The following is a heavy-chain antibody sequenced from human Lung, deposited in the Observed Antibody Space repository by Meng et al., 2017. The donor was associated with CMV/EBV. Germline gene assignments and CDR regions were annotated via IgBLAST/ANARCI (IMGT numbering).Heavy chain of an antibody. D-gene: IGHD6-19*01. CDR3: ASFPPPGKQWLVTDY. Sequence: QVQLREEGPGRREPSGPLSLTCSVVGGSISSSNWWSWVRQPPGKGLEWIGESYHSGSTNYNPSLKSRVTISVAKSKNQSSLKLSSVTAADTAVYYCASFPPPGKQWLVTDYWGQGTLVTVSS. J-gene: IGHJ4*02. V-gene: IGHV4-4*02. CDR1: GGSISSSNW. CDR2: SYHSGST.